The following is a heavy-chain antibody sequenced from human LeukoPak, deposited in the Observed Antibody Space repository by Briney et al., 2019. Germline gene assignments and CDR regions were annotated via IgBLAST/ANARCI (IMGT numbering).Heavy chain of an antibody. J-gene: IGHJ4*02. Sequence: PGGSLRLSCAASGFTFSGYAMHWVRQAPGKGLEWVANIKQDGSEKYYVDSVKGRFTISRDNAKNSLYLQMNSLRAEDTAVYYCARDQYCSCWGQGTLVTVSS. CDR3: ARDQYCSC. CDR2: IKQDGSEK. V-gene: IGHV3-7*01. D-gene: IGHD2-15*01. CDR1: GFTFSGYA.